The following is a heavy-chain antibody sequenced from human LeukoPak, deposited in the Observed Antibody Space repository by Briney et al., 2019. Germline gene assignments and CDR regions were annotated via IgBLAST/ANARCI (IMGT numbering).Heavy chain of an antibody. CDR3: ARTTLTNARACYFDY. Sequence: ASVKVSCKASGYTFTSYYMHWVRQAPGQGLEWMGIINPSGGSTSYAQKFQGRVTVTTDTSTSTAYMELRSLRSDDTALYYCARTTLTNARACYFDYWGQGTLVTVSS. CDR1: GYTFTSYY. J-gene: IGHJ4*02. V-gene: IGHV1-46*01. CDR2: INPSGGST. D-gene: IGHD4-11*01.